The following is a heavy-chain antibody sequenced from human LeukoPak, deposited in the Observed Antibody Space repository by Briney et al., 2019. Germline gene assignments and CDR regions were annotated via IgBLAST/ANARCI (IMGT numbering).Heavy chain of an antibody. J-gene: IGHJ4*02. D-gene: IGHD4-17*01. CDR3: ARDSDYAFDY. Sequence: GGSLRLSCAASGFSFSSNWMHWVRQAPGKGLVWVSRINSDGSSTSYADYVKGRFTISRDNAKKTLYLQMNSLRDEDTAVYYCARDSDYAFDYWGQGTLVNVPS. CDR1: GFSFSSNW. V-gene: IGHV3-74*01. CDR2: INSDGSST.